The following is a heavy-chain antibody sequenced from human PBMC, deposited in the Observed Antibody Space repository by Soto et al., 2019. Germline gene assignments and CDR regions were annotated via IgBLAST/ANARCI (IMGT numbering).Heavy chain of an antibody. Sequence: SETLSLTCTVSGGSISSGGYYWSWIRQHPGKGLEWIGYIYYSGSTYYNPSLKSRVTISVDTSKNQFSLKLSSVTAADTAVYYCARTTVTDYYYYGMDVWGQGTTVTVS. V-gene: IGHV4-31*03. CDR1: GGSISSGGYY. J-gene: IGHJ6*02. CDR2: IYYSGST. D-gene: IGHD4-17*01. CDR3: ARTTVTDYYYYGMDV.